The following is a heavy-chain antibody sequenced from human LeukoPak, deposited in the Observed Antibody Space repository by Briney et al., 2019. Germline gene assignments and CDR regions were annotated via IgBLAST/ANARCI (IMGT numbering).Heavy chain of an antibody. D-gene: IGHD3-10*01. CDR2: ISYDGSNK. J-gene: IGHJ3*02. Sequence: PGGSLRLSCAASGFTFSSYAMHWVRQAAGKGLEWVAVISYDGSNKYYADSVKGRFTISRDNSKNTLYLQMNSLRAEDTAVYYCTRGGRYLPLDIWGQGTMVIVSS. CDR1: GFTFSSYA. CDR3: TRGGRYLPLDI. V-gene: IGHV3-30-3*01.